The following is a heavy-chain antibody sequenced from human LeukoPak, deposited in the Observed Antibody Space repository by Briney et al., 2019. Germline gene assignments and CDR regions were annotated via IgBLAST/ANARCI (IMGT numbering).Heavy chain of an antibody. J-gene: IGHJ4*02. CDR3: ARCPRWAHFDY. V-gene: IGHV3-48*03. CDR1: GFXFSSYE. D-gene: IGHD4-23*01. Sequence: GGSLRLSCAGSGFXFSSYEINWVRQAPGKGLEWVSYISSSGRAIYYADSVKGRFTVSRDNAKNSLYLQMNSLRAEDTAVYYCARCPRWAHFDYWGQGTLATVSS. CDR2: ISSSGRAI.